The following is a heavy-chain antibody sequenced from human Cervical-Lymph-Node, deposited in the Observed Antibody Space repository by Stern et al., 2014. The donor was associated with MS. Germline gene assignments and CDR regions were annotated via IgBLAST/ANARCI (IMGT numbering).Heavy chain of an antibody. CDR2: VIPFVVTS. CDR3: ARGGGDNWFDP. Sequence: VQLVESGAEVKKPGSSVRVSCKASGGISWVRQAPGQGLEWMGGVIPFVVTSNSAQKFQGIVTITADTATNTAYLELNSLRLDDTAVYYCARGGGDNWFDPWGQGTLVTVSS. J-gene: IGHJ5*02. CDR1: GG. V-gene: IGHV1-69*06. D-gene: IGHD3-16*01.